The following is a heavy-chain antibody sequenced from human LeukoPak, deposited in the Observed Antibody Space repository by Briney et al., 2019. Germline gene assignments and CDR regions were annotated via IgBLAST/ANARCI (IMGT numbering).Heavy chain of an antibody. V-gene: IGHV4-34*01. Sequence: SETLSPTRSVYGGAFSGFCWSWIRQPPGKGLEWIGEINHSGSTNYNPSLKTRVTISLDRSKDQFSLKLTSVTAADTAVYYCTRGKPETVFDSWGRGTLVTVSS. CDR3: TRGKPETVFDS. J-gene: IGHJ4*01. CDR2: INHSGST. CDR1: GGAFSGFC.